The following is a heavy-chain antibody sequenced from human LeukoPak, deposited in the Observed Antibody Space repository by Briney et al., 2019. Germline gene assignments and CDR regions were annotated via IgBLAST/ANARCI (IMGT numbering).Heavy chain of an antibody. D-gene: IGHD4/OR15-4a*01. Sequence: GGSLRLSCAASGFTLDDYDMSWLRQAPGKGLEWVAVIYTDGSTYYADSVKGRFTISRETSKNTLYLQMNSLRAEDTAVYYCALDYGDCWGQGTLVTVSS. CDR2: IYTDGST. CDR3: ALDYGDC. V-gene: IGHV3-53*01. CDR1: GFTLDDYD. J-gene: IGHJ4*02.